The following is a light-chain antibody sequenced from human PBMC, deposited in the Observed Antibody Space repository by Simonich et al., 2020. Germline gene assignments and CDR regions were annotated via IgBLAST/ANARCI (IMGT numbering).Light chain of an antibody. CDR1: QSVLYSSNNKNY. V-gene: IGKV4-1*01. Sequence: DIVMTQSPDSLAVSLGERATINCKSSQSVLYSSNNKNYLAWYQKKPGQPPKLLIYWESTRESGVPDRFSGSGSGTDFTLTISSLQAEDVAVYYCQQYYSTRTFGQGTKVEIK. J-gene: IGKJ1*01. CDR3: QQYYSTRT. CDR2: WES.